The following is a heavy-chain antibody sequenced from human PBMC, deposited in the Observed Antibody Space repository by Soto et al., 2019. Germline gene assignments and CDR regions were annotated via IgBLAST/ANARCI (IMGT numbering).Heavy chain of an antibody. CDR1: GFDFSNAW. CDR3: TRDQAYSSAV. Sequence: EVQLVEYGGGLVQPGGSLRLSFAASGFDFSNAWMQWVRQAPGKGLVWVSHVNSDGSITTYADSLKGRFTTSRDTAKNTVYLQMNSLRVEDTAVYYCTRDQAYSSAVWGQVTVVTVSS. CDR2: VNSDGSIT. J-gene: IGHJ4*02. D-gene: IGHD2-21*01. V-gene: IGHV3-74*01.